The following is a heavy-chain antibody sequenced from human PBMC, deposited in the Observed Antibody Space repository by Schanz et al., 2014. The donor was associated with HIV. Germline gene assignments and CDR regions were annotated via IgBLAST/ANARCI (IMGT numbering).Heavy chain of an antibody. Sequence: EVQLVESGGGLVQPGRSLRLSCAASGFTFDDYAMHWVRQAPGKGLEWVSYISSSSSTIYYADSVKGRFTISRDNAKNSLFLQMNSLRDEDTAVYYCARDRGYNDHYHYFGMDVWGQGTTVTVSS. D-gene: IGHD3-22*01. V-gene: IGHV3-48*02. CDR3: ARDRGYNDHYHYFGMDV. J-gene: IGHJ6*02. CDR1: GFTFDDYA. CDR2: ISSSSSTI.